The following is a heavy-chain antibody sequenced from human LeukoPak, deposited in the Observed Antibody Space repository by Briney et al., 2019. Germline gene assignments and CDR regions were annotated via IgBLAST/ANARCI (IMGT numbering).Heavy chain of an antibody. D-gene: IGHD1-1*01. J-gene: IGHJ4*02. V-gene: IGHV3-15*01. Sequence: PGGSLRLSCTASGFTFSTYGFNWVRQAPGKGLEWVGRIKSRSDSGATDYAAPVTGRFTISRDDSRNTLYLEMNSLKTEDTAVYYCTSGIGTIDFWGQGTLVTVSS. CDR1: GFTFSTYG. CDR2: IKSRSDSGAT. CDR3: TSGIGTIDF.